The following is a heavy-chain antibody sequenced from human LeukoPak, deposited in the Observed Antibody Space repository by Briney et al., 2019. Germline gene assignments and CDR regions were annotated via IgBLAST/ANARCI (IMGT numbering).Heavy chain of an antibody. CDR2: IYYSGST. V-gene: IGHV4-59*01. D-gene: IGHD3-3*01. J-gene: IGHJ4*02. CDR3: ARWSGYSTTNYFDY. Sequence: SETLSLACTVSGGSISSYYWSWIRQPPGKGLEWIGYIYYSGSTNYNPSLKSRVTISVDTSKNQFSLKLSSMTTTDTAVYYCARWSGYSTTNYFDYWGQGTLVTVSS. CDR1: GGSISSYY.